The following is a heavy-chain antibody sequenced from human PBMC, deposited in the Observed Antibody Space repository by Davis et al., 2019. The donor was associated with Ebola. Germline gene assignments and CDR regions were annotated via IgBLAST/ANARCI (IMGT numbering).Heavy chain of an antibody. CDR1: GFTFSDYY. D-gene: IGHD3-10*01. CDR3: AKSMATGSSPVWVVSMDV. CDR2: ISGSGGST. Sequence: GESLKISCAASGFTFSDYYMSWLRQAPGKGLEWVSGISGSGGSTYYADSVKGRFTISRDNSRNTLYLQINGLRPEDTAVYYCAKSMATGSSPVWVVSMDVWGKGTTVTVSS. V-gene: IGHV3-23*01. J-gene: IGHJ6*04.